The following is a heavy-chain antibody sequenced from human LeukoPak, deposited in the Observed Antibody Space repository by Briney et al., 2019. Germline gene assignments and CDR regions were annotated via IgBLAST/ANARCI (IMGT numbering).Heavy chain of an antibody. Sequence: SVKISCKASGGTFSSYAISWVRQAPGQGLEWMGRIIPILGIANYAQKFQGRVTITADKSTSTAYMELSSLRSEDTAVYYCASYPMATSERRFDYWGQGTLVTVSS. CDR3: ASYPMATSERRFDY. J-gene: IGHJ4*02. V-gene: IGHV1-69*04. CDR2: IIPILGIA. D-gene: IGHD5-12*01. CDR1: GGTFSSYA.